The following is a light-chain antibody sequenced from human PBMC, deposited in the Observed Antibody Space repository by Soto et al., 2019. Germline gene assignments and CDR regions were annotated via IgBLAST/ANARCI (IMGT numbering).Light chain of an antibody. CDR3: QQRSYWL. V-gene: IGKV3-11*01. CDR2: DAS. CDR1: QCVGSF. J-gene: IGKJ3*01. Sequence: EIVLTQSPATLSLSPGERATLSCRASQCVGSFLAWYQQKPGQAPRLLIYDASKRATGIPPRFSGSGSGTDFTLTISSLEPEDFAFYYCQQRSYWLFGPGTKVDIK.